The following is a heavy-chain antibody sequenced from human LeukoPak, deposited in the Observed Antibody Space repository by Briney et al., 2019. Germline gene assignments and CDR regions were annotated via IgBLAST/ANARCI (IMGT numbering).Heavy chain of an antibody. CDR1: GFTFSSYA. Sequence: GGSLRLSCAASGFTFSSYAMSWVRQAPGKGLERVSAISGSGGSTYYADSVKGRFTISRDNSKNTLYLQMNSLRAEDTAVYYCARGLLDRYYFDYWGQGTLVTVSS. D-gene: IGHD1-1*01. V-gene: IGHV3-23*01. J-gene: IGHJ4*02. CDR3: ARGLLDRYYFDY. CDR2: ISGSGGST.